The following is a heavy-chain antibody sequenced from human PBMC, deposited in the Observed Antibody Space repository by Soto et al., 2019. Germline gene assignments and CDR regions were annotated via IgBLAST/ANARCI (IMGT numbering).Heavy chain of an antibody. V-gene: IGHV1-69*08. CDR3: ARDITRGGFDY. D-gene: IGHD2-15*01. J-gene: IGHJ4*02. CDR2: IIPILGIA. CDR1: GGTFSSYT. Sequence: QVQLVQSGAEVKKPGSSVKASCKASGGTFSSYTISWVRQAPGQGLEWMGRIIPILGIANYAQKFQGRVTITADKSTSTAYMELSSLRSEDTAVYYCARDITRGGFDYWGQGTLVTVSS.